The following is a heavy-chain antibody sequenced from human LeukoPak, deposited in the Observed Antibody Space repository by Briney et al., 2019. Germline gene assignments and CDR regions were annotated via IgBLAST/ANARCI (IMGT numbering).Heavy chain of an antibody. CDR2: INHSGST. Sequence: SETLSLTCTVSGGSISSSSYYWGWIRQPPGKGLEWIGEINHSGSTNYNPSLKSRVTISVDTSKNQFSLKLSSVTAADTAVYYCATQGFGELYTDYWGQGTLVTVSS. D-gene: IGHD3-10*01. J-gene: IGHJ4*02. CDR1: GGSISSSSYY. CDR3: ATQGFGELYTDY. V-gene: IGHV4-39*07.